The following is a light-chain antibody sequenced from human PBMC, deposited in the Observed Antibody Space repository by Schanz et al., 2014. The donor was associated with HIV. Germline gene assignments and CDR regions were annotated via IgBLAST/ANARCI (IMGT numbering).Light chain of an antibody. V-gene: IGLV1-51*01. Sequence: QSVLTQPPSVSAAPGQKVTITCSGTYSNIGNNYVSWYQQFPGAAPRLLMYLNNQRPSGIPDRFSGYKSGTSATLVISDLQTGDEADYYCGPWENTLTGEIFGGGTKLTVL. CDR1: YSNIGNNY. J-gene: IGLJ2*01. CDR2: LNN. CDR3: GPWENTLTGEI.